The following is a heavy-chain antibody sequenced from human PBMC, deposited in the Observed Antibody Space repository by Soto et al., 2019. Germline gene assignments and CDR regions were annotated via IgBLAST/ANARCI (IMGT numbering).Heavy chain of an antibody. J-gene: IGHJ6*02. CDR3: AREREQLPSTYPHFVDV. Sequence: PSQTLSLTCAISGDSVSSNSAAWNWIRQSPSRGLEWLGRTYYRSKWYNDYAVSVKSRITINPDTSKNQFSLQLNSVTPEDTAAYYCAREREQLPSTYPHFVDVWGQGTTVTVSS. V-gene: IGHV6-1*01. D-gene: IGHD6-6*01. CDR2: TYYRSKWYN. CDR1: GDSVSSNSAA.